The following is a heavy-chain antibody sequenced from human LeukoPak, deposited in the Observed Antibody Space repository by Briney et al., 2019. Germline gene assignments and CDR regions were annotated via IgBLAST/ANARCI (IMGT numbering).Heavy chain of an antibody. V-gene: IGHV3-66*01. CDR1: GFTFSTYA. Sequence: PGRSLRLSCAASGFTFSTYAMHWGRQAPGKGLEWVSVIYTGGSIYYADAVKGTFTTSRDNSKNTLYLHMNSLRAEDTAVYYCARDYRGSGTFDYWGQGTLVTVSS. J-gene: IGHJ4*02. CDR2: IYTGGSI. D-gene: IGHD6-13*01. CDR3: ARDYRGSGTFDY.